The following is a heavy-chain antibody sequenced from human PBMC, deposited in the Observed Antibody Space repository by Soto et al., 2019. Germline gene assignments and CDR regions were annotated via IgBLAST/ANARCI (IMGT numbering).Heavy chain of an antibody. J-gene: IGHJ6*02. V-gene: IGHV3-33*01. D-gene: IGHD6-6*01. Sequence: QVQLVESGGGMVQPGRSLRLSCAASGFTFSSYGMHWVRQAPGKGLEWVAVIWYDGSNKYYADSVKGRFTISRDNSKNTLYLQMNSLRAEDTAVYYSARGGSSDYYYYGMDVWGQGTTVTVSS. CDR2: IWYDGSNK. CDR3: ARGGSSDYYYYGMDV. CDR1: GFTFSSYG.